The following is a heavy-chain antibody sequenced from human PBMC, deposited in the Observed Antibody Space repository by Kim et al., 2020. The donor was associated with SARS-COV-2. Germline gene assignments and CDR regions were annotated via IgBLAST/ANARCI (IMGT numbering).Heavy chain of an antibody. CDR3: ARFFVYGSGSYYNAVYYYYGMDV. V-gene: IGHV3-74*01. Sequence: GGSLRLSCAASGFTFSSYWMHWVRQAPGKGLVWVSRINSDGSSTSYADSVKGRFTISRDNAKNTLYLQMNSLRAEDTAVYYCARFFVYGSGSYYNAVYYYYGMDVWGQGTTVTVSS. J-gene: IGHJ6*02. CDR2: INSDGSST. CDR1: GFTFSSYW. D-gene: IGHD3-10*01.